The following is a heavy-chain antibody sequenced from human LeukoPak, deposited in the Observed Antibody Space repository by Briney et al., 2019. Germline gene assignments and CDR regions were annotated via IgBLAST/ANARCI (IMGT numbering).Heavy chain of an antibody. CDR2: MNPNSGNT. CDR1: GYTFTSYD. J-gene: IGHJ6*02. V-gene: IGHV1-8*01. CDR3: ARGRSRYYYDSSGYLDYGMDV. D-gene: IGHD3-22*01. Sequence: ASVKVSCKASGYTFTSYDINWVRQATGQGLEWMGWMNPNSGNTGYAQKFQGRVTMTRNTSISTAYMELSSLRSEDTVVYYCARGRSRYYYDSSGYLDYGMDVWGQGTTVTVSS.